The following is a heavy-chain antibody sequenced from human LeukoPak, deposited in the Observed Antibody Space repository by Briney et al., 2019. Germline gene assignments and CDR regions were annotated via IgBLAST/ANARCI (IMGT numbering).Heavy chain of an antibody. CDR2: IDSSGST. J-gene: IGHJ6*03. D-gene: IGHD5/OR15-5a*01. CDR3: ARVYPIYYYMDV. CDR1: GLTVSGNY. V-gene: IGHV3-53*01. Sequence: GGSLRLSCVASGLTVSGNYMSWVRQAPGGGLEWVSVIDSSGSTSYADSVKGRFSISRDNSKSTLYLQMNSLRDEDTAVYYCARVYPIYYYMDVWGKGTTVTISS.